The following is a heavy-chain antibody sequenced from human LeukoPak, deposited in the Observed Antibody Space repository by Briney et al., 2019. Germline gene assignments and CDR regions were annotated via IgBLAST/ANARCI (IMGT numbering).Heavy chain of an antibody. V-gene: IGHV1-2*02. D-gene: IGHD4-11*01. Sequence: ASVKVSCKASGYTFTGNYMHWVRQAPEQGLEWMGWINPNSGGTNYAQKFQGRVTMTRDTSNSTAYMELSRLRSDDTAVYYCARDLPPNSNFDYWGQGTLVTVSS. CDR3: ARDLPPNSNFDY. CDR2: INPNSGGT. J-gene: IGHJ4*02. CDR1: GYTFTGNY.